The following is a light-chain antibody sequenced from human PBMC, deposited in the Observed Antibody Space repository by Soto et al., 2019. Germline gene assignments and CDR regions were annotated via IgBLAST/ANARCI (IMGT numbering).Light chain of an antibody. Sequence: QSVLTPPASVSGSPGQSITISCTGPSSDVGSYNLVSWYQQHPGKAPKLMIYEVSKRPSGVSNRFSGSKSGNTASLTISGLQAEDEADYYCCSYAGSRVVFGTGTKVTVL. CDR1: SSDVGSYNL. CDR3: CSYAGSRVV. V-gene: IGLV2-23*02. CDR2: EVS. J-gene: IGLJ1*01.